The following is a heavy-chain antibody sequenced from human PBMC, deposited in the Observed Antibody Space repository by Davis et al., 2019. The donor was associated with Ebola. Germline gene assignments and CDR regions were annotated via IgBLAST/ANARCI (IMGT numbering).Heavy chain of an antibody. CDR2: IYSGGST. Sequence: GESLKISCAASGFTFSDYYMSWIRQAPGKGLEWVSVIYSGGSTYYADSVKGRFTISRHNSKNTLYLQMNSLRAEDTAVYYCARIYSGSYYPGFDYWGQGTLVTVSS. CDR3: ARIYSGSYYPGFDY. CDR1: GFTFSDYY. J-gene: IGHJ4*02. V-gene: IGHV3-53*04. D-gene: IGHD1-26*01.